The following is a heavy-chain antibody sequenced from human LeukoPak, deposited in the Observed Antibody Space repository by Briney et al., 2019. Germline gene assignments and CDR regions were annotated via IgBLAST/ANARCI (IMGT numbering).Heavy chain of an antibody. J-gene: IGHJ4*02. CDR1: GYTFTSYG. CDR3: ARALPTDPHLLNITYPYPLALDY. D-gene: IGHD2-2*01. CDR2: ISAYNGNT. V-gene: IGHV1-18*01. Sequence: ASVKVSCKASGYTFTSYGISWVRQAPGQGLEWMGWISAYNGNTNYAQKLQGRVTMTTDTSTSTAYMELRSLRSDDTAVYYCARALPTDPHLLNITYPYPLALDYWGQGTLVTVSS.